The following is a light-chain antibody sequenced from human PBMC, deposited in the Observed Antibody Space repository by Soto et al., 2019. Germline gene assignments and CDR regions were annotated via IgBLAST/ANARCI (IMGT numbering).Light chain of an antibody. V-gene: IGKV4-1*01. CDR2: WAS. Sequence: DIVMTQSPDSLAVSLGYSATINCKASQSVLYSSNNKNYLAWYQQRPGQPPKLLIYWASTRESGVPDRFSGSGSGTDFTLTISSLQAEDVAVYYCQQYYSIPLTFGGGTKVDIK. CDR3: QQYYSIPLT. CDR1: QSVLYSSNNKNY. J-gene: IGKJ4*01.